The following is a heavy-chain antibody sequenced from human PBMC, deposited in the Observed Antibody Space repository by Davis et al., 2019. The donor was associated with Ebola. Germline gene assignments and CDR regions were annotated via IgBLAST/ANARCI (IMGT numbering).Heavy chain of an antibody. CDR1: GFTFGDYA. D-gene: IGHD3-22*01. CDR2: IRSKAYGGTT. V-gene: IGHV3-49*04. J-gene: IGHJ6*02. Sequence: GESLKISCTASGFTFGDYAMSWVRQAPGKGLEWVGFIRSKAYGGTTEYAASVKGRFTISRDDSKSIAYLQMNSLKTEDTAVYYCTRVVTMIVVVTYGMDVWGQGTTVTVSS. CDR3: TRVVTMIVVVTYGMDV.